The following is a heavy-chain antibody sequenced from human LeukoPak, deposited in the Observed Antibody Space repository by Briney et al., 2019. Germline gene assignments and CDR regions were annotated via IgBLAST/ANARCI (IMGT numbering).Heavy chain of an antibody. J-gene: IGHJ4*02. CDR1: GGSITNSPYH. Sequence: SETLSLTCTVSGGSITNSPYHWAWIRQPPGRGPEWLGTISHSGDTQYNPSLTSRVTISLDTSKNQFSLSLNSVTAADTAVFYCARSMVTTDRNFDHWGQGTLVTVSS. D-gene: IGHD2-21*02. V-gene: IGHV4-39*07. CDR2: ISHSGDT. CDR3: ARSMVTTDRNFDH.